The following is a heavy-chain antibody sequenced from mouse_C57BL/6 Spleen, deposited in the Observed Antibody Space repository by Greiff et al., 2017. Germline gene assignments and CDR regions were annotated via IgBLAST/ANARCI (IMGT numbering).Heavy chain of an antibody. CDR3: AAYYYDSSYGWYFDV. CDR2: ISDGGSYT. V-gene: IGHV5-4*03. Sequence: EVKLVESGGGLVKPGGSLKLSCAASGFTFSSYAMSWVRQTPEKRLEWVATISDGGSYTYYPDNVKGPFTITRDNAKNNLYLQMSHLKSEDAAMYYCAAYYYDSSYGWYFDVWGTGTTVTVSS. J-gene: IGHJ1*03. CDR1: GFTFSSYA. D-gene: IGHD1-1*01.